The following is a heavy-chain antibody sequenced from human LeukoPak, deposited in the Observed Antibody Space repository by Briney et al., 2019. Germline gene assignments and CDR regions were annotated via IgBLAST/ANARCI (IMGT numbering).Heavy chain of an antibody. V-gene: IGHV3-23*01. D-gene: IGHD3-22*01. CDR3: ANQYDYDRSDYYYPPDY. Sequence: QPGGSLRLSCAASGFTFSTYDMQWVRQAPGMGLEWVSGISGSGGSTYYADSVKGRFTISRDNSKNTLYLQMNSLRAEDSAVYYCANQYDYDRSDYYYPPDYWGQGILVTVSS. CDR2: ISGSGGST. J-gene: IGHJ4*02. CDR1: GFTFSTYD.